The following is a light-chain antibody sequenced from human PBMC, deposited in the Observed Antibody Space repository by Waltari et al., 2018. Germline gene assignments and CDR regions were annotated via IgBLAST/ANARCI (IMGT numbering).Light chain of an antibody. Sequence: QSALTQPASVSGSPGQSITISCIGTSSDVGSYNLVSWYQQHPGKVPKLMIYEDSKRSSGVSNRFSGSKSGNTASLTISGLQAEDEADYYCCSYVRGITGVFGGGTKLTVL. CDR3: CSYVRGITGV. CDR1: SSDVGSYNL. CDR2: EDS. V-gene: IGLV2-23*01. J-gene: IGLJ3*02.